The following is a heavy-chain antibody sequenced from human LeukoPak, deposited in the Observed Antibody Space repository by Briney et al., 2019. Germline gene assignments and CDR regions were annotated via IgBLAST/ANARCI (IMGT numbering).Heavy chain of an antibody. CDR2: ISYDGSNK. CDR1: GFTFSSYA. J-gene: IGHJ5*02. V-gene: IGHV3-30-3*01. Sequence: GGSLRLSCAASGFTFSSYAMHWVRQAPGKGLEWVAVISYDGSNKYYADSVKGRLTISRDNSKNTLYLQMNSLRAEDTAVYYCAKDPDSSSDNWFDPWGQGTLVTVSS. D-gene: IGHD6-13*01. CDR3: AKDPDSSSDNWFDP.